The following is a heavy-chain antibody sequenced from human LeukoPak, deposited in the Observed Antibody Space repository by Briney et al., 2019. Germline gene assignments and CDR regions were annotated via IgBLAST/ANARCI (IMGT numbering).Heavy chain of an antibody. J-gene: IGHJ4*02. CDR2: IWYDGSKK. CDR1: GFTFSSYS. D-gene: IGHD5-12*01. V-gene: IGHV3-33*08. CDR3: ARDQVVATIWIDC. Sequence: GGSLRLSCAASGFTFSSYSMNWVRQAPGKGLEWVAVIWYDGSKKYYADSVKGRFTISRDNSKNTLYLQMNSLTAEDTAVYYCARDQVVATIWIDCWGQGTLVTVSS.